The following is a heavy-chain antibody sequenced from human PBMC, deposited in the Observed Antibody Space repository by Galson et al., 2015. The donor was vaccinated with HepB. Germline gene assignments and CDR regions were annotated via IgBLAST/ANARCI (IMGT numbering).Heavy chain of an antibody. Sequence: CAISGDSVSSNSAAWNWIRQSPSRGLEWLGRTYYRSKWYNDYAVSVKSRITINPDTSKNQFSLQLNSVTPEDTAVYYCARDRDSSGWQGYFDYWGQGTLVTVSS. J-gene: IGHJ4*02. V-gene: IGHV6-1*01. CDR1: GDSVSSNSAA. CDR2: TYYRSKWYN. CDR3: ARDRDSSGWQGYFDY. D-gene: IGHD6-19*01.